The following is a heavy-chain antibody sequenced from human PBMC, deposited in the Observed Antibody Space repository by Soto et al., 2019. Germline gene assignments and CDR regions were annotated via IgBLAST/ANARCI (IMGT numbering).Heavy chain of an antibody. D-gene: IGHD2-2*01. CDR2: IHHGGNI. CDR3: ARVRQYCSTTNCYQDP. Sequence: LSLTFAVCGDSIISTPWCHWFRQSPDKGLEWIGEIHHGGNINYNPSLKSRVTISMDKSKNQYSLKLNSVTAADTAVYYCARVRQYCSTTNCYQDPWGQGILVTVSS. J-gene: IGHJ5*02. CDR1: GDSIISTPW. V-gene: IGHV4-4*02.